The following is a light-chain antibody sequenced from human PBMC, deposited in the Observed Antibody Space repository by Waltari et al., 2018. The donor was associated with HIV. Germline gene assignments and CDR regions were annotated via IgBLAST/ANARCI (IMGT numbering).Light chain of an antibody. V-gene: IGLV1-51*01. CDR1: SSNIGINY. Sequence: QSVLTQPPSVSAAPGQKATISCSGSSSNIGINYVSWYQQLPGTAPKLLIYDNNKRPSGIPDRFSGSKSGTSATLGITGLQTGDEADYYCGTWDSSLSAYVVFGGGTKLTVL. J-gene: IGLJ2*01. CDR3: GTWDSSLSAYVV. CDR2: DNN.